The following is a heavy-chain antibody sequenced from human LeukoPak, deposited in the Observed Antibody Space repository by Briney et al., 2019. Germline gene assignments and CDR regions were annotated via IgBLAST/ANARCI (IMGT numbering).Heavy chain of an antibody. D-gene: IGHD3-22*01. CDR2: ISGSGMLT. V-gene: IGHV3-23*01. CDR3: AKFYYDSSGRGNDAFDV. J-gene: IGHJ3*01. Sequence: GGSLRLSCAASGFTVSSNYMSWVRQAPGKGLEWVSSISGSGMLTYYADSVKGRFTISRDNSKNTLYLQMNSLRAEDTATFYCAKFYYDSSGRGNDAFDVWGQGTMVTVSS. CDR1: GFTVSSNY.